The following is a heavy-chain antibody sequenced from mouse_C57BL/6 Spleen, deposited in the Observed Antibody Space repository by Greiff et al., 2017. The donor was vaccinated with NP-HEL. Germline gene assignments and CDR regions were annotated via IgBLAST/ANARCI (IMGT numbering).Heavy chain of an antibody. Sequence: LVESGAELVRPGASVTLSCKASGYTFTDYEMHWVKQTPVHGLEWIGAIDPETGGTAYNQKFKGKAILTADKSSSTAYMELRSLTSEDSAVYYCTRRGHGYGSSFDYWGQGTTLTVSS. J-gene: IGHJ2*01. CDR1: GYTFTDYE. V-gene: IGHV1-15*01. CDR3: TRRGHGYGSSFDY. D-gene: IGHD1-1*01. CDR2: IDPETGGT.